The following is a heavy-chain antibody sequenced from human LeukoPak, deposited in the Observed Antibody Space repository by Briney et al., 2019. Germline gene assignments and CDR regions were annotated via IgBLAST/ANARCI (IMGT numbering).Heavy chain of an antibody. CDR3: ARVNAQQLVARNYYYYYYMDV. Sequence: GGSLRLSCAASGFTFRSYWMSWVRQAPGKGLEWVANIKQDGSEKYYVDSVKGRFTISRDNAKNSLYLQMNSLRAEDTAVYYCARVNAQQLVARNYYYYYYMDVWGKGTTVTVSS. CDR1: GFTFRSYW. J-gene: IGHJ6*03. D-gene: IGHD6-13*01. V-gene: IGHV3-7*01. CDR2: IKQDGSEK.